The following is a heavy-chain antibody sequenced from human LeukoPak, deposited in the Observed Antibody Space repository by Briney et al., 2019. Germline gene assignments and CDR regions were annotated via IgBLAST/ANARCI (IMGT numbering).Heavy chain of an antibody. D-gene: IGHD3-9*01. V-gene: IGHV4-61*02. Sequence: SETLSLTCTVSGGSISSGSYYWNWIRQPAGKGLEWIGRIYTSGSTNYNPSLKSRVTISVDTSKNQFSLKLSSVTAADTAVYHCARIHLTGRGYAFDIWGQGTMVTVSS. CDR3: ARIHLTGRGYAFDI. J-gene: IGHJ3*02. CDR1: GGSISSGSYY. CDR2: IYTSGST.